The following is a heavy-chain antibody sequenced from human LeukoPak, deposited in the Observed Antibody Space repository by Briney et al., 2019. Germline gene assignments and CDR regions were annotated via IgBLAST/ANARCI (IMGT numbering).Heavy chain of an antibody. Sequence: GASVKVSCKASGYTFTSYGISWVRQAPGQGLEWMGWISAYSGNTNYAQKLQGRVTMTTDTSTSTAYMELRSLRSDDTAVYYCARVATVTTPHNWFDPWGQGTLVTVSS. D-gene: IGHD4-17*01. V-gene: IGHV1-18*01. CDR1: GYTFTSYG. CDR2: ISAYSGNT. CDR3: ARVATVTTPHNWFDP. J-gene: IGHJ5*02.